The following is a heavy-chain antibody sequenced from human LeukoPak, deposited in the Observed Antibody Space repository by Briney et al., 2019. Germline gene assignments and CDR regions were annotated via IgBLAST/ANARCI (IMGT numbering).Heavy chain of an antibody. V-gene: IGHV3-7*04. CDR2: IKQDGSEK. J-gene: IGHJ6*02. Sequence: GGSLRLSCAASEFTFSTYWMSWVRQAPGKGLEWVANIKQDGSEKYYVDSVKGRFTISRDNAKNSLYLQMKGLRAEDTAVYYCARDHALYSSGWYGYYGMDAWGQGTTVAVSS. CDR3: ARDHALYSSGWYGYYGMDA. D-gene: IGHD6-19*01. CDR1: EFTFSTYW.